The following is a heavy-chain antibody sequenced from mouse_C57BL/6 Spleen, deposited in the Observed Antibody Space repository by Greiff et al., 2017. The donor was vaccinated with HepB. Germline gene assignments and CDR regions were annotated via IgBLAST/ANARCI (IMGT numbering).Heavy chain of an antibody. J-gene: IGHJ1*03. Sequence: QVQLQQPGAELVMPGASVKLSCKASGYTFTSYWMHWVKQRPGQGLEWIGEIDPSDSYTNYNQKFKGKSTLNVDKSSSTAYMQLSSLTSEDSAVYYCACKGERTLDWYFDVWGTGTTVTVSS. V-gene: IGHV1-69*01. CDR1: GYTFTSYW. CDR2: IDPSDSYT. CDR3: ACKGERTLDWYFDV. D-gene: IGHD6-1*01.